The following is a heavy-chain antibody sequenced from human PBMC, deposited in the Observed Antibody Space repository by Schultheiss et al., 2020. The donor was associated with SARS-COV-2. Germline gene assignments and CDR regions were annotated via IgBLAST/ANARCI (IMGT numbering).Heavy chain of an antibody. CDR2: VTGSGGST. CDR1: GFPFSSYA. V-gene: IGHV3-23*01. J-gene: IGHJ6*02. D-gene: IGHD6-19*01. Sequence: GGSLRLSCAASGFPFSSYAMSWVRQAPGKGLEWVSGVTGSGGSTYYADSVKGRFTISRDNSKNTLYLQMNSLRAEDTALYYCAKRLGYSSGWCMDVWGQGTTVTVSS. CDR3: AKRLGYSSGWCMDV.